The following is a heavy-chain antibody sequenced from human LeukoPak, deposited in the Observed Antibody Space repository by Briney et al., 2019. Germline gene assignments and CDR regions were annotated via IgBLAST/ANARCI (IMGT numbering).Heavy chain of an antibody. CDR3: ARSPTTSYDSSLWYFDY. D-gene: IGHD3-22*01. Sequence: GASVKVSCKASGGTFSSYAISWVRQAPGQGLEWMGGIIPIFGTANYAQKFQGRVTITTDESTSTAYMELSSLRSEDTAVYYCARSPTTSYDSSLWYFDYWGQGTLVTVSS. CDR2: IIPIFGTA. J-gene: IGHJ4*02. CDR1: GGTFSSYA. V-gene: IGHV1-69*05.